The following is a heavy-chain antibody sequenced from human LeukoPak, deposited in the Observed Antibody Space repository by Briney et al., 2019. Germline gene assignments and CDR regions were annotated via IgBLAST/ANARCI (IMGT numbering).Heavy chain of an antibody. CDR3: ARTAVVAASPRFDY. D-gene: IGHD2-15*01. CDR2: IIPILGIA. CDR1: GGTFSSYA. Sequence: SVKVSCKAPGGTFSSYAISWVRQAPGQGLEWMGRIIPILGIANYAQKFQGRVTITADKSTSTAYMELSSLRSEDTAVYYCARTAVVAASPRFDYWGRGTLVTVSS. J-gene: IGHJ4*02. V-gene: IGHV1-69*04.